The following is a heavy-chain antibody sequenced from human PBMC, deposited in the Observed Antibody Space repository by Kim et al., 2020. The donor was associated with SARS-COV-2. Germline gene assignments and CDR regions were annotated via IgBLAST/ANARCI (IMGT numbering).Heavy chain of an antibody. CDR3: AKEVRVTTQTNGGDFFES. D-gene: IGHD4-17*01. CDR1: GFTFTTYA. V-gene: IGHV3-23*01. J-gene: IGHJ4*02. Sequence: GGSLRLSCVASGFTFTTYAMNWVRQAPGKGLEWVSGISGGGGSTYYADSVKGRFTISRDSSKNTLYLQMKSLRVEDTAVYYCAKEVRVTTQTNGGDFFESWGQGTLATVSS. CDR2: ISGGGGST.